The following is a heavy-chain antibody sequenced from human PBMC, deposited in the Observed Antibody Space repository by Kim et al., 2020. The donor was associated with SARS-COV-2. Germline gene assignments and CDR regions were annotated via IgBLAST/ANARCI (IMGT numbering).Heavy chain of an antibody. CDR2: IRSKANSYAT. D-gene: IGHD5-18*01. V-gene: IGHV3-73*01. CDR3: TRQGSGPVDTAMVTNDHYYYYGMDV. CDR1: GFTFSGSA. J-gene: IGHJ6*02. Sequence: GGSLRLSCAASGFTFSGSAMHWVRQASGKGLEWVGRIRSKANSYATAYAASVKGRFTISRDDSKNTAYLQMNSLKTEDTAVYYCTRQGSGPVDTAMVTNDHYYYYGMDVWGQGTTVTVSS.